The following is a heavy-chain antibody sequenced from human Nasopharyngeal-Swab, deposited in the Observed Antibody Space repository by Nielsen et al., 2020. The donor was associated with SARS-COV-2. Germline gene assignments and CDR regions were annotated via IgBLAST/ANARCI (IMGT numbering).Heavy chain of an antibody. J-gene: IGHJ4*02. V-gene: IGHV4-4*07. CDR3: AREGYYFGSGCYYF. CDR1: GDSISGYY. Sequence: AETLSLTCTVSGDSISGYYWTWIRQPAGRGLEWIGRVFISGVANYNPSLKSRVTMSVDTSKNQFSLKLSSVTAADTAVYYCAREGYYFGSGCYYFWGQGTLVTVSS. D-gene: IGHD3-10*01. CDR2: VFISGVA.